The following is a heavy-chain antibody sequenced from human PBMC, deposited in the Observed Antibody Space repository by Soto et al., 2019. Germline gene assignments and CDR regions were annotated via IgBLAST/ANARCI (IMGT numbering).Heavy chain of an antibody. CDR1: GDSINNGYW. Sequence: QVQLQESGPGLVKPPGTLSLTCGVSGDSINNGYWWTWVRQPPGKGLEWIGEKHHSGSTNYNLSLKSRVSISLDKSKNQFSLNLSSVTAADTAVYFCASSSGWWRLDVWGQGTTVTVSS. J-gene: IGHJ6*02. CDR2: KHHSGST. CDR3: ASSSGWWRLDV. D-gene: IGHD6-19*01. V-gene: IGHV4-4*01.